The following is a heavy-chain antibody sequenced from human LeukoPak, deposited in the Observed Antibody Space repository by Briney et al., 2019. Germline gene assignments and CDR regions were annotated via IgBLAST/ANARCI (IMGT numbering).Heavy chain of an antibody. CDR3: ARRTWLQSSLAFDY. D-gene: IGHD5-24*01. CDR2: IYHSGST. V-gene: IGHV4-38-2*02. J-gene: IGHJ4*02. CDR1: GYSISSGYY. Sequence: SETLSLTCTVSGYSISSGYYWGWIRQPPGKGLEWIGSIYHSGSTYYNPSLKSRVTISVDTSKNQFSLKLSSVTAADTAVYYCARRTWLQSSLAFDYWGQGTLVTVSS.